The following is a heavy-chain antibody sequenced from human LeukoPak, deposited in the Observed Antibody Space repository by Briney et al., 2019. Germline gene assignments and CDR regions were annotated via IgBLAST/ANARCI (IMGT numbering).Heavy chain of an antibody. Sequence: GGSLRLSCAASGFTFDDYGMSWVRQAPGKGLEWVSGINWNGGSTGYADSVKGRFTISRDNAKNSLYLQMNSLRAEDTASYYCAKARIAVAGTPDYWGQGTLVTVSS. CDR1: GFTFDDYG. V-gene: IGHV3-20*04. D-gene: IGHD6-19*01. CDR3: AKARIAVAGTPDY. CDR2: INWNGGST. J-gene: IGHJ4*02.